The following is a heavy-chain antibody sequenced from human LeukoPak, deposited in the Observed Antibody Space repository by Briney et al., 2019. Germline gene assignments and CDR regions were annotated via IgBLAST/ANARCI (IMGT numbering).Heavy chain of an antibody. CDR1: GGSFSGYY. CDR3: ARRAYDFWSGFDY. D-gene: IGHD3-3*01. J-gene: IGHJ4*02. Sequence: SETLSLTCAVYGGSFSGYYWSWIRQPPGKGLEWIGEINHSGSTNYNPSLKSRVTISVDTSKNQFSLKLSSMTAADTAVYYCARRAYDFWSGFDYWGQGTLVTVSS. CDR2: INHSGST. V-gene: IGHV4-34*01.